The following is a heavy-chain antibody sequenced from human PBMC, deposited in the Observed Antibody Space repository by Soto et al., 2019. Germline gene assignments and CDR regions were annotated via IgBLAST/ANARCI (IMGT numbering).Heavy chain of an antibody. CDR3: ARDRVAVAGLDY. Sequence: GGCPRLSCAASGFTFCSGGLSGVRQAPGKGLEWVSYISSSGSTIYYADSVKGRFTISRDNAKNSLYLQMNSLRAEDTAVYYCARDRVAVAGLDYWGQGTLVTVSS. D-gene: IGHD6-19*01. V-gene: IGHV3-48*04. CDR2: ISSSGSTI. CDR1: GFTFCSGG. J-gene: IGHJ4*02.